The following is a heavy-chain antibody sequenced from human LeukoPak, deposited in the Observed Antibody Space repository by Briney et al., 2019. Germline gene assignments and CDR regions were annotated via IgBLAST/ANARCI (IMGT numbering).Heavy chain of an antibody. V-gene: IGHV3-23*01. D-gene: IGHD1-20*01. CDR2: ISGSGGST. J-gene: IGHJ4*02. Sequence: PGGSLRLSCAASGFTFSSYAMSWVRQAPGKGLEWVSAISGSGGSTYYADSVKGRFTISRDNSKNTLYLQMNSLRAEDTAVYYCAKSSYNWNDRPIDYWGQGTLVTVSS. CDR3: AKSSYNWNDRPIDY. CDR1: GFTFSSYA.